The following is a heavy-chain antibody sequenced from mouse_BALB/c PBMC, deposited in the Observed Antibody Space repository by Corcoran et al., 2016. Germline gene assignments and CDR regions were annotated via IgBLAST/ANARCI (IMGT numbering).Heavy chain of an antibody. CDR3: TRWLLWAY. J-gene: IGHJ3*01. CDR2: IYPYNDDT. Sequence: EVQLQQSGPELVKPGASVKMSCKASGYTFTSYVMHWVKQKPGQGLEWIGYIYPYNDDTKYNEEFKGKATLTSAKSSSTAYMELRSLTSEDSAVYYCTRWLLWAYWGQGTLVTVSS. V-gene: IGHV1S136*01. D-gene: IGHD1-1*02. CDR1: GYTFTSYV.